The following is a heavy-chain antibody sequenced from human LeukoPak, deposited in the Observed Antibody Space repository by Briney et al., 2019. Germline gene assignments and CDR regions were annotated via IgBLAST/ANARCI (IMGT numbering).Heavy chain of an antibody. CDR3: AKAHDFWSGYPNLNY. CDR1: GFTFSSYA. D-gene: IGHD3-3*01. Sequence: GGSLRLSCAASGFTFSSYAMSWVRQAPGKGLEWVSAISGSGGSTYYADSVKGRFTISRDTSKNTLYLQMNSLRAEDTAVYYCAKAHDFWSGYPNLNYWGQGTLVTVSS. J-gene: IGHJ4*02. V-gene: IGHV3-23*01. CDR2: ISGSGGST.